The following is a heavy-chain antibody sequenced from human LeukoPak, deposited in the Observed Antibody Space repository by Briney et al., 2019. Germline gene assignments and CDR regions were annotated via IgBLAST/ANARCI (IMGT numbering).Heavy chain of an antibody. V-gene: IGHV1-69*01. J-gene: IGHJ5*02. CDR2: IIPIFGTA. CDR3: ARDPYSGSYNWFDP. Sequence: SVKVSCKASGGTFSSYAISWVRQAPGQGLEWMGGIIPIFGTANYAQKFQGRVTITADESTSTAYMELSSLRSEYTAVYYCARDPYSGSYNWFDPWGQGTLVTVSS. D-gene: IGHD1-26*01. CDR1: GGTFSSYA.